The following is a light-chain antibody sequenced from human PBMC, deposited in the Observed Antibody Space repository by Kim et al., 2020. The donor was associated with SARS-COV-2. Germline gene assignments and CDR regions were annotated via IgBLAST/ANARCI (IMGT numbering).Light chain of an antibody. Sequence: SASVGDRVTITCRASQAIRKYLAWYQQKPGKIPKLLIHAVSILHSGVPSRFSGSGSGTDFALTIRGLQPEDVGTYYCQTYYTVPYTFGQGTKLEI. V-gene: IGKV1-27*01. CDR3: QTYYTVPYT. CDR1: QAIRKY. J-gene: IGKJ2*01. CDR2: AVS.